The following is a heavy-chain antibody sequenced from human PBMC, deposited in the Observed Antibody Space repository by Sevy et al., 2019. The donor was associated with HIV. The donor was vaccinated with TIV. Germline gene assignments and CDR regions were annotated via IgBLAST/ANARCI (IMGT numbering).Heavy chain of an antibody. CDR3: ARDLHRGLSGSTSGY. Sequence: GGSLRLSCAASGFTFSDYYMSWIRQAPGKGLEWVSYISSSGSNIYYADSVKGQFTVSRDNAKNSMYLQMNSLRAEDTALYYCARDLHRGLSGSTSGYWGQGTLVTVSS. V-gene: IGHV3-11*01. CDR1: GFTFSDYY. CDR2: ISSSGSNI. D-gene: IGHD3-3*01. J-gene: IGHJ4*02.